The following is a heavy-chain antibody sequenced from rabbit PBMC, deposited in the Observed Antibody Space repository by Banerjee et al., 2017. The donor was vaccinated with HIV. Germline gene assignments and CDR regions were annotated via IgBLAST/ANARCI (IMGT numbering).Heavy chain of an antibody. CDR3: ARDLAGVIGWNFNL. CDR2: IYAGSSGST. V-gene: IGHV1S45*01. D-gene: IGHD4-1*01. CDR1: GFSLSIYA. J-gene: IGHJ4*01. Sequence: QEQLEESGGGLVKPEGSLTLTCTASGFSLSIYAVCWVRQAPGKGLEWIACIYAGSSGSTYYASWAKGRFTISEASWTTVTLQMTSLTAADTATYFCARDLAGVIGWNFNLWGPGTLVTVS.